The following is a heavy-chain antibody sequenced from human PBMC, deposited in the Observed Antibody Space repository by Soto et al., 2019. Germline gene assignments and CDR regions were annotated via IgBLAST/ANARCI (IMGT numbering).Heavy chain of an antibody. J-gene: IGHJ6*02. CDR3: ARQPTISGVVLSGMEV. Sequence: GESLKVSWNGSGYSFTSYWICWVRQMPGKGLEWMGRIPPSDSSTNSRPSFHGPVTMSADKSLSVAYLQWSSLKASHPAMSYCARQPTISGVVLSGMEVWGQLTTVNV. D-gene: IGHD3-3*01. CDR1: GYSFTSYW. V-gene: IGHV5-10-1*01. CDR2: IPPSDSST.